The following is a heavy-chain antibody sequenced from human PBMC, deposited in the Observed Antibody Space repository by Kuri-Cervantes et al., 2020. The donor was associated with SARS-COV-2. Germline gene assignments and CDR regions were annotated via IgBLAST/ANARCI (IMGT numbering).Heavy chain of an antibody. CDR1: GYTLTELS. CDR3: ATEGYSIIIWAFAH. V-gene: IGHV1-24*01. CDR2: FDPEDGEI. Sequence: ASVKVSCKVSGYTLTELSMHWVRQAPGKGLEWMGGFDPEDGEIIYAQKFQGRVSMTEDTSTDTAYMELSSLRSEDTAVYYCATEGYSIIIWAFAHWGQGTKVTVSS. D-gene: IGHD3-22*01. J-gene: IGHJ3*01.